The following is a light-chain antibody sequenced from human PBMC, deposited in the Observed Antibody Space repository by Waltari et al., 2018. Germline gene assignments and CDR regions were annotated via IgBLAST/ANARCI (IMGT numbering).Light chain of an antibody. CDR1: SLRTSY. CDR2: GKD. V-gene: IGLV3-19*01. CDR3: SSRNGRANQVV. Sequence: SSELTQDPDVSVALGQTVRITCQGDSLRTSYARWYQLKPGQAPVLVIYGKDKRPSGTPDRIAGYSSGATSSLTITGAQAEDEADYYCSSRNGRANQVVFAGGTKVTVL. J-gene: IGLJ3*02.